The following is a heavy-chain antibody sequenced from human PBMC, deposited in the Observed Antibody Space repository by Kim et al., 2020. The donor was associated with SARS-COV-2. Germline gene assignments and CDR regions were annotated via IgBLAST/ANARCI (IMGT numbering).Heavy chain of an antibody. CDR1: GFTFDDYT. CDR2: ISWDGGST. J-gene: IGHJ4*02. CDR3: ASGGGYRSGRFDY. D-gene: IGHD3-10*01. V-gene: IGHV3-43*01. Sequence: GGSLRLSCAASGFTFDDYTMHWVRQAPGKGLEWVSLISWDGGSTYYADSVKGRFTISRDNSKNSLYLQMNSLRTEDTALYYCASGGGYRSGRFDYWGQGTLVTVSS.